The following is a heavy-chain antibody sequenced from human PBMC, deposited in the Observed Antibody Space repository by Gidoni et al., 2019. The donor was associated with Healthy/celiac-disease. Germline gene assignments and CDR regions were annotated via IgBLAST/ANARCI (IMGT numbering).Heavy chain of an antibody. CDR2: ISGSGGST. CDR1: GFTLSSYA. V-gene: IGHV3-23*01. Sequence: EVQLLESGGGLVQPGGSLRLSCAASGFTLSSYAMSWVRQAPGKGLEWVSAISGSGGSTYYADSVKGRFTISRDNSKNTLYLQMNSLRAEDTAVYYCAKCWELPPRTFDYWGQGTLVTVSS. D-gene: IGHD1-26*01. CDR3: AKCWELPPRTFDY. J-gene: IGHJ4*02.